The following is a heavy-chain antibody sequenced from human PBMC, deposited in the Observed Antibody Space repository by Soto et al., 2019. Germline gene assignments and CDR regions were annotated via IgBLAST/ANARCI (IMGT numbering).Heavy chain of an antibody. Sequence: SVKVSCKASGFTFTSSAMQWVRQARGQRLEWIGWIVVGSGNTNYAQKFQERVTITRDMSTSTAYMELSSLRSEDTAVYYCAAVLDIVATNPPDLYFDYWAQGTLVPVSS. CDR1: GFTFTSSA. CDR3: AAVLDIVATNPPDLYFDY. J-gene: IGHJ4*02. CDR2: IVVGSGNT. V-gene: IGHV1-58*02. D-gene: IGHD5-12*01.